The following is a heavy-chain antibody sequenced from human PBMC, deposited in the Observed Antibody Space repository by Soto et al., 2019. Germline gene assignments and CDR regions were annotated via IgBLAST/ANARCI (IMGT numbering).Heavy chain of an antibody. Sequence: ASVKVSCKASGYTFTSYAMHWVRQAPGQRLEWMGWINAGNGNTKYSQRFQGRVTITRDTSASTAHMELSSLRSEDTAVYYCARWPTVTTKAWFDPWGQGTLVTVSS. CDR3: ARWPTVTTKAWFDP. J-gene: IGHJ5*02. V-gene: IGHV1-3*01. CDR1: GYTFTSYA. CDR2: INAGNGNT. D-gene: IGHD4-4*01.